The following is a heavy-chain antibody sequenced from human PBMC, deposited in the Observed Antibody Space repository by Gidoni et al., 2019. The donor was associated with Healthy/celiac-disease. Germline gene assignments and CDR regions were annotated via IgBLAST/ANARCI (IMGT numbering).Heavy chain of an antibody. CDR3: AKVAAYYYYYYMDV. D-gene: IGHD2-15*01. V-gene: IGHV3-23*01. CDR1: GFTFSSYA. CDR2: ISGSGGST. J-gene: IGHJ6*03. Sequence: EVQLLESGGGLVQPGGSLRLSWPASGFTFSSYAMSWVRQAPGKGLEGVSAISGSGGSTYYADSVKGRFTISRDNSKNTLYLQMNSLRAEDTAVYYCAKVAAYYYYYYMDVWGKGTTVTVSS.